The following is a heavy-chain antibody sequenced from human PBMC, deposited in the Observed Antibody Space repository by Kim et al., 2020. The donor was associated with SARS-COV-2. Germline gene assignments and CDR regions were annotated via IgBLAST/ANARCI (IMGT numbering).Heavy chain of an antibody. CDR1: GGSFSGYY. CDR3: ARGGGPTDYDSSGYYFDY. J-gene: IGHJ4*02. V-gene: IGHV4-34*01. CDR2: INHSGST. D-gene: IGHD3-22*01. Sequence: SETLSLTCAVYGGSFSGYYWSWIRQPPGKGLEWIGEINHSGSTNYNPSLKSRVTISVDTSKNQFSLKLSSVTAADTAVYYCARGGGPTDYDSSGYYFDYWGQGTLVTVSS.